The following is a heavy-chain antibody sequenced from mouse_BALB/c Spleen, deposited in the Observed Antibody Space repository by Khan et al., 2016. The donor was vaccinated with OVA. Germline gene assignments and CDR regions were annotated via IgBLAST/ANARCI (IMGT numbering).Heavy chain of an antibody. Sequence: QVQLQQSGPELVKPGASVKMSCKASGYIFTDYIISWVKQRTGQGLEWIGEMYPGSGSTYYNEKFKGKATLTADKSSNTAYMQLRSLTSADSAVYVCARFETTVADDWGQGTTLTVSA. D-gene: IGHD1-1*01. CDR3: ARFETTVADD. V-gene: IGHV1-81*01. CDR2: MYPGSGST. J-gene: IGHJ2*01. CDR1: GYIFTDYI.